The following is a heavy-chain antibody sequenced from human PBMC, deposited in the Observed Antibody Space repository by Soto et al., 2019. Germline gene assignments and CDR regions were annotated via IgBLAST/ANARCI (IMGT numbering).Heavy chain of an antibody. D-gene: IGHD1-7*01. CDR3: AKDPRNLGWFDP. Sequence: EVQLLESGGGLVQPGGSLRLSCAASGFTFVNYAMHWLRQAPGKGLEWVSSLSGRGEDTYYGDTVKGRFTISRDNLKNIRFRQITTLRVEDTAIYFCAKDPRNLGWFDPWGQGTLVTVSS. V-gene: IGHV3-23*01. CDR1: GFTFVNYA. J-gene: IGHJ5*02. CDR2: LSGRGEDT.